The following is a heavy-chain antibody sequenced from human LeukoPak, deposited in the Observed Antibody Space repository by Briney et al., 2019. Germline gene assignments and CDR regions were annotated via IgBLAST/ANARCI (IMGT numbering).Heavy chain of an antibody. Sequence: WESLRLSCAASGCTFSTFSIHWVRQPPPKGLVWVSHINTYGSSTDYADSVSGRCTISRDNAKNTLSLQMKSLRADATAVYYCLRDVLRRGQGALVTVSS. D-gene: IGHD2-8*01. V-gene: IGHV3-74*01. CDR1: GCTFSTFS. CDR3: LRDVLR. J-gene: IGHJ4*02. CDR2: INTYGSST.